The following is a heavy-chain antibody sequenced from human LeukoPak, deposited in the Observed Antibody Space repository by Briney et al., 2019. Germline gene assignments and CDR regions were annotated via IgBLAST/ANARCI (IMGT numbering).Heavy chain of an antibody. J-gene: IGHJ3*02. Sequence: PGGALRLSCAASGFTFSSYSMNWVRQAPGKGLEWVSSISSSSSYIYYADTVKGRFTISRDNSKGTLYLQMNSLRAEDTAVYYCAGGGGIGGSLGIWGQGTMVTVSS. CDR2: ISSSSSYI. CDR3: AGGGGIGGSLGI. V-gene: IGHV3-21*01. CDR1: GFTFSSYS. D-gene: IGHD1-26*01.